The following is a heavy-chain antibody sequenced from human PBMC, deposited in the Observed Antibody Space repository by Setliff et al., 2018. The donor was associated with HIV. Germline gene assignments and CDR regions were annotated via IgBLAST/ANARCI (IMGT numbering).Heavy chain of an antibody. CDR2: ISSNGGST. J-gene: IGHJ6*03. CDR1: GFTFSSYA. D-gene: IGHD4-17*01. Sequence: PGGSLRLSCAASGFTFSSYAMHWVRQAPGKGLEYVSAISSNGGSTYYADSVKGRFTISRDNSKNTLYLQMSSLRAEDTAVYYCVKARVDGDCYYYYYMDVWGKGTTVTVSS. V-gene: IGHV3-64D*09. CDR3: VKARVDGDCYYYYYMDV.